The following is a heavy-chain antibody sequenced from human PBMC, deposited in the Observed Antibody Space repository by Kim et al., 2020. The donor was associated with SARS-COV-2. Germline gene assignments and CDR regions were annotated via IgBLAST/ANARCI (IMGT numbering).Heavy chain of an antibody. CDR2: IYHSGST. J-gene: IGHJ4*02. V-gene: IGHV4-4*02. CDR1: GGSISSSNW. D-gene: IGHD3-16*01. Sequence: SETLSLTCAVSGGSISSSNWWSWVRQPPGKGLEWIGEIYHSGSTNYNPSLKSRVTISVDKSKNQFSLKLSSVTAADTAVYYCARISVGDEADYYFDYWGQGTLVTVSS. CDR3: ARISVGDEADYYFDY.